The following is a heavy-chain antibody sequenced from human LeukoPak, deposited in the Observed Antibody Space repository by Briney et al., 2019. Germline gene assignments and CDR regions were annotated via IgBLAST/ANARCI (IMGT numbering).Heavy chain of an antibody. V-gene: IGHV3-30*02. CDR2: IWYGGSNT. CDR3: ANERYYELFLDT. D-gene: IGHD3-3*01. CDR1: GFTFSTYG. J-gene: IGHJ5*02. Sequence: GGSLRLSCAASGFTFSTYGMHWVRQAPGKGLEWVAVIWYGGSNTYYADSVKGRFTVSRDNSKNTLYLQMDSLTAEDTATYYCANERYYELFLDTWGQGTLVIVSS.